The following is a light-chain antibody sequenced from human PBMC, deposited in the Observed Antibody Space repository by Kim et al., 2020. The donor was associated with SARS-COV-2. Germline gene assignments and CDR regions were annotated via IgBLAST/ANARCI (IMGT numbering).Light chain of an antibody. Sequence: EIVLTQSPGTLSLSPGERATLSCRACQSVSNCYLAWYQQKPGQAPRLLIYGTSSRAAGIPDRFSGAGSGTDFTLTISRLEPEDFAVYYCQQYGSSPLLTFGGGTKVEIK. CDR1: QSVSNCY. CDR3: QQYGSSPLLT. V-gene: IGKV3-20*01. CDR2: GTS. J-gene: IGKJ4*01.